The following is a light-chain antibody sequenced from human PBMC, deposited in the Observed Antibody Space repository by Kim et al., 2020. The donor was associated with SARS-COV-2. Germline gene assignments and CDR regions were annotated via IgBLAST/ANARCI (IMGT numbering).Light chain of an antibody. J-gene: IGKJ1*01. V-gene: IGKV3-20*01. CDR1: QSVSSSY. Sequence: EIVLTQSPGTLSLSPGERATLSCRASQSVSSSYLAWYQQKPGQAPRLLIYGASRRATGIPDRFSGSGSGTDFTLIISRLEPEDFAVYYCQQYGSSPRTFGQGTKLEIK. CDR2: GAS. CDR3: QQYGSSPRT.